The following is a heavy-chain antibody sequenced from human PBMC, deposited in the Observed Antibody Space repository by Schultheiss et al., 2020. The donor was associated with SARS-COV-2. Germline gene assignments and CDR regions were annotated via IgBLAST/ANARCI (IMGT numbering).Heavy chain of an antibody. CDR2: ISYDGSNK. Sequence: GGSLRLSCAASGFTFSSYAMHWVRQAPGKGLEWVAVISYDGSNKYYADSGKGRFTISRDNSKNTLYLQMNSLRAEDTAVYYCARDIGGGFGAALYYYGMDVWGQGTTVTVSS. CDR1: GFTFSSYA. V-gene: IGHV3-30*04. CDR3: ARDIGGGFGAALYYYGMDV. J-gene: IGHJ6*02. D-gene: IGHD3-16*01.